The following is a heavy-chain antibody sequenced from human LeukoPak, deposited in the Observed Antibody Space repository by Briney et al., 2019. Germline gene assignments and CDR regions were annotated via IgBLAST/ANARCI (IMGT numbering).Heavy chain of an antibody. V-gene: IGHV1-46*01. J-gene: IGHJ6*03. CDR2: INPSGGST. D-gene: IGHD5-12*01. Sequence: ASVKVSCKASGYTFTSYYMHWVRQAPGQGLEWMGIINPSGGSTSYAQKFQGRVTMTRDTSTSTVYMELSSLRSEDTAVYYCAREDTVAKSPGGYYMDVWGKGTTVTVSS. CDR1: GYTFTSYY. CDR3: AREDTVAKSPGGYYMDV.